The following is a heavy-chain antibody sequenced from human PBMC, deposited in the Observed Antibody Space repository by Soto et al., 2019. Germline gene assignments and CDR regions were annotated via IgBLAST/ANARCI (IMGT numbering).Heavy chain of an antibody. CDR2: ISSSSSTI. J-gene: IGHJ4*02. CDR3: ARVGSGWCFDY. V-gene: IGHV3-48*01. CDR1: GFTFSSYS. D-gene: IGHD6-19*01. Sequence: VQLVESAGGLVQPGGSLRLSCAASGFTFSSYSMNWVRQAPGKGLEWVSYISSSSSTIYYADSVKGRFTISRDNAKNSLYLQMNSLRAEDTAVYYCARVGSGWCFDYWGQGTLVTVSS.